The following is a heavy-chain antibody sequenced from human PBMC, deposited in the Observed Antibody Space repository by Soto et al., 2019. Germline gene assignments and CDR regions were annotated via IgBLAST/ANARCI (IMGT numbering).Heavy chain of an antibody. Sequence: ASVKVSCKASGGTFSSYTISWVRQAPGQGLEWMGRIIPILGIANYAQKFQGRVTITADKSTSTAYMELSSLRSEDTAVYYCARVDCSSTSCYYYYYYGMDVWGQGTTVTVSS. J-gene: IGHJ6*02. D-gene: IGHD2-2*01. CDR1: GGTFSSYT. V-gene: IGHV1-69*02. CDR2: IIPILGIA. CDR3: ARVDCSSTSCYYYYYYGMDV.